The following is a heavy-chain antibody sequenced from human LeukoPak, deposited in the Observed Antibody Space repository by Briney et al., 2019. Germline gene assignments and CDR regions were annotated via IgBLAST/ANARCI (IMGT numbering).Heavy chain of an antibody. Sequence: GGSLRLSCAASGFTFSRYWMSWVRQAPGKGLEWVANIKQDGSEKYYVASVKGRFTIARDNAKNSLYLQMNSLRAEDTAVYYCARVNPLMAPGVFDIWGQGTTDTVSS. CDR2: IKQDGSEK. CDR3: ARVNPLMAPGVFDI. V-gene: IGHV3-7*01. D-gene: IGHD2-8*01. J-gene: IGHJ3*02. CDR1: GFTFSRYW.